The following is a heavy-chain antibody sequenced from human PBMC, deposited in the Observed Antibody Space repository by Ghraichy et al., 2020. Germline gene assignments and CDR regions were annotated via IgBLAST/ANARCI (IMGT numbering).Heavy chain of an antibody. V-gene: IGHV3-48*03. CDR3: ARDLPGGDYGDYSQYYYYYGMDV. CDR1: GFTFSSYE. CDR2: ISTSGSTI. J-gene: IGHJ6*02. Sequence: GGSLRLSCAASGFTFSSYEMNWVRQAPGKGLEWLSYISTSGSTIYYADSVEGRFTISRDNAKNSLYLQMSSLRAEDTAVYYCARDLPGGDYGDYSQYYYYYGMDVWGQGTTVTVSS. D-gene: IGHD4-17*01.